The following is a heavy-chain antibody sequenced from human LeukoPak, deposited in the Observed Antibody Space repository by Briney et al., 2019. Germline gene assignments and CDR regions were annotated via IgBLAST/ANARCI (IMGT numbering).Heavy chain of an antibody. CDR1: GFTFSSCA. J-gene: IGHJ4*02. V-gene: IGHV3-23*01. Sequence: GGSLRLSCAASGFTFSSCAMSWVRQAPGKGLEWVSAISGSGGSTYYAGSVKGRFTISRDNSKNTLFLQMNSLRAEDTAVYYCAKGTYSSSPRDYWGQGTLVSVSS. D-gene: IGHD6-6*01. CDR2: ISGSGGST. CDR3: AKGTYSSSPRDY.